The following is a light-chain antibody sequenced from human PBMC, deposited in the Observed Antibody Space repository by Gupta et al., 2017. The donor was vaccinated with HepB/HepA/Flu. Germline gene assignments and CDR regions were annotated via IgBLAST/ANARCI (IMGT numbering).Light chain of an antibody. CDR1: QSVSSGF. J-gene: IGKJ2*04. V-gene: IGKV3-20*01. CDR2: GAS. Sequence: EIVLTQSPGTLSLSPGESATLPCRASQSVSSGFLAWYQQKPGQAPRLLIHGASSRATGIPDRFSGSGAGTDFTLTISRREPEDFAVYYCQQYGSSPQCSFGQGTKLEIK. CDR3: QQYGSSPQCS.